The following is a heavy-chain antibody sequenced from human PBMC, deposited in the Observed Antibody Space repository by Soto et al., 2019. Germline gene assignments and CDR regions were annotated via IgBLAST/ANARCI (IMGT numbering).Heavy chain of an antibody. CDR3: ARYRSISSGLTYFDY. J-gene: IGHJ4*02. CDR1: GFTFSSYG. D-gene: IGHD6-19*01. V-gene: IGHV3-33*01. Sequence: QVQLVESGGGVVQPGRSLRLSCAASGFTFSSYGTHWVRQAPGKGLEWVAVIWYDGSNKYYADSVKGRFTISRDNSKNTLYLQMNSLRAEDTAVYYCARYRSISSGLTYFDYWGQGTLVTVSS. CDR2: IWYDGSNK.